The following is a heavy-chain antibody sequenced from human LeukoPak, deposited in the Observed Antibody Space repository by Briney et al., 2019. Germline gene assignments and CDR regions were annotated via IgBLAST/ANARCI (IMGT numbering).Heavy chain of an antibody. CDR2: MSQSGST. J-gene: IGHJ4*02. V-gene: IGHV4-4*02. CDR1: GGSIYSSNW. D-gene: IGHD6-19*01. CDR3: ATHMTVSGTRGFDN. Sequence: PSETLSLTCTVSGGSIYSSNWWSWVRPPPGKGLEWIGEMSQSGSTHYDPSLTGRVTISVDKSNNQFSLTLNSATAADTAVYFCATHMTVSGTRGFDNWGQGTLVTVSS.